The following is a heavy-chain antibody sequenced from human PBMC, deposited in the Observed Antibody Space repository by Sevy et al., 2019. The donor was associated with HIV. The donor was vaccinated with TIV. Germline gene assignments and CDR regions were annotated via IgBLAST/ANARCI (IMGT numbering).Heavy chain of an antibody. CDR1: GFTFSMYA. J-gene: IGHJ4*02. CDR3: ARVNSFDGDYVGGDY. Sequence: GGSLRLSCAASGFTFSMYAIKWVRQAPGKGLEWVALISYDGGNKYHADSVKGRFTISRDNSKNTLYLQMNSLGAEDTAVYYCARVNSFDGDYVGGDYWGQRTLVTDSS. CDR2: ISYDGGNK. D-gene: IGHD4-17*01. V-gene: IGHV3-30-3*01.